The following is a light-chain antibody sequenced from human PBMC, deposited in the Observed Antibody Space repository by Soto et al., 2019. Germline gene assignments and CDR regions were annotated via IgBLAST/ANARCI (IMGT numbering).Light chain of an antibody. J-gene: IGKJ4*01. Sequence: DIQMTQSPSTLSASVEDRVTITCRASQSIGDLLAWYQQKPGEAPKLLIYKASYLESGVPSRFSGSGSGTEFTLTISSLQPDDFATYYCQQYNSYPLTFGGGTKVDI. CDR1: QSIGDL. CDR2: KAS. CDR3: QQYNSYPLT. V-gene: IGKV1-5*03.